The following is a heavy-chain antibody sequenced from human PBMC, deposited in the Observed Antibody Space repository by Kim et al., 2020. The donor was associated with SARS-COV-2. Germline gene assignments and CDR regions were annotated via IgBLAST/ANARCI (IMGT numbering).Heavy chain of an antibody. J-gene: IGHJ4*02. Sequence: SETLSLTCTVSGGSISSYYWSWIRQPPGKGLEWIGYIYYSGSTNYNPSLKSRVTISVDTSKNQFSLKLSSVTAADTAVYYCARVSRWELLLDYWGQGTLVTVSS. CDR1: GGSISSYY. D-gene: IGHD1-26*01. V-gene: IGHV4-59*01. CDR2: IYYSGST. CDR3: ARVSRWELLLDY.